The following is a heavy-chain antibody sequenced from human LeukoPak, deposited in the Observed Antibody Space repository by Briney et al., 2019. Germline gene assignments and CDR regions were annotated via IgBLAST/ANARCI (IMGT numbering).Heavy chain of an antibody. CDR1: DFTFA. Sequence: GGSLRLSCVVSDFTFAVSWVRQAPGKGLEWISTINGRGDVSFHADSVKGRFTISRDTSKNTLYLHMSSLRAADTAMYFCVRMRGPERRHCFDYWSQGALLIVSS. CDR2: INGRGDVS. V-gene: IGHV3-23*01. J-gene: IGHJ4*02. CDR3: VRMRGPERRHCFDY. D-gene: IGHD1-1*01.